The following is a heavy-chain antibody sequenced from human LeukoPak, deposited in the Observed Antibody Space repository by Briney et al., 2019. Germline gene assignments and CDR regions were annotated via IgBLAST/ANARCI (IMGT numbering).Heavy chain of an antibody. CDR2: IYTSGST. CDR3: ARGQAYYDSTGFYLYYFDS. J-gene: IGHJ4*02. CDR1: GGSISSGSYY. Sequence: SETLSLTCTVSGGSISSGSYYWSWIRQPAGKGLEWIGRIYTSGSTNYNPSLKSRVSMSLDTSTNQFTLKLSSVTAADTAVFYCARGQAYYDSTGFYLYYFDSWGQGTLVTVSS. D-gene: IGHD3-22*01. V-gene: IGHV4-61*02.